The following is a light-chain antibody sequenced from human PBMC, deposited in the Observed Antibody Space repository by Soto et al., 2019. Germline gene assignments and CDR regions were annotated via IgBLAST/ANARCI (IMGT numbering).Light chain of an antibody. CDR3: SSYTSSSTLYV. V-gene: IGLV2-14*01. CDR2: EVA. CDR1: SSDVGTYDY. J-gene: IGLJ1*01. Sequence: QSVLTQPASVSGSPGQSITISCTGTSSDVGTYDYLSWYQQYPGKAPKLIIYEVADRPSGVSTRFSGSKSGNTASLTISGLQAEDEADYYCSSYTSSSTLYVFGTGTQVTVL.